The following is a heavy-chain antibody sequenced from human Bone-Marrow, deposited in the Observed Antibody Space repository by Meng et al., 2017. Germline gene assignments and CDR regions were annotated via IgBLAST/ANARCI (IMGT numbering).Heavy chain of an antibody. CDR3: ARDEDISAAGKLFGDY. CDR1: GYNFPDYD. D-gene: IGHD6-25*01. CDR2: INPKSGDT. Sequence: LVRAGAGVKEPGASVKVSGKTFGYNFPDYDLQWVRRAPGQGLEWMGRINPKSGDTHYAQKFQARVTMTGDTSMSTAYMELSGMRSDDTAMYYCARDEDISAAGKLFGDYWGQGTLVTVSS. J-gene: IGHJ4*02. V-gene: IGHV1-2*06.